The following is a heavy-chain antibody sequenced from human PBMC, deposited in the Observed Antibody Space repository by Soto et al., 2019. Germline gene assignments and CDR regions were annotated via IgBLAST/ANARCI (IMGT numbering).Heavy chain of an antibody. J-gene: IGHJ4*02. CDR2: FSLSGTT. V-gene: IGHV4-4*07. D-gene: IGHD2-8*02. CDR3: ARGMTPPGAPAWYYFDS. Sequence: QVQLQESGPGLMKPSETLSLTCTVSGASITGSSYWSWIRQPAGKGLEWIGRFSLSGTTSYNPSLRSPVTMSADVSKNQFSLRLTSVTAADTALYYCARGMTPPGAPAWYYFDSWGQGTLVTVSS. CDR1: GASITGSSY.